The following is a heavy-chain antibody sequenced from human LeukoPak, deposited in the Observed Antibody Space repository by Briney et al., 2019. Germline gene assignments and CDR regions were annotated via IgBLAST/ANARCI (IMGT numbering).Heavy chain of an antibody. CDR2: IQRKTDGGTT. V-gene: IGHV3-15*01. CDR3: TTENIVATIGDF. D-gene: IGHD5-12*01. J-gene: IGHJ4*02. CDR1: GFTFTNAW. Sequence: GGPLRLSCTASGFTFTNAWMSWVRQAPGKGLEWVGRIQRKTDGGTTDYAAPVKGRFTISRDDSKNTLYLQMTSLKTEDTAVYYCTTENIVATIGDFWGQGTLVTVSS.